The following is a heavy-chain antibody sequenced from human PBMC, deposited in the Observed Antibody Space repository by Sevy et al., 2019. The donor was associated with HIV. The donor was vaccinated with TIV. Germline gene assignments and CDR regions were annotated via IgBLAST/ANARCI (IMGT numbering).Heavy chain of an antibody. CDR1: GFPVSSNY. J-gene: IGHJ4*02. CDR3: AKDTYIDY. V-gene: IGHV3-23*01. Sequence: GSLRLSCAASGFPVSSNYMSWVRPAPGKGLEGVSTISGTGGSTYYADSVKGQFTISRDNSKNTLYLQMNSLRVEDTAVYYCAKDTYIDYWGQGTLVTVSS. CDR2: ISGTGGST.